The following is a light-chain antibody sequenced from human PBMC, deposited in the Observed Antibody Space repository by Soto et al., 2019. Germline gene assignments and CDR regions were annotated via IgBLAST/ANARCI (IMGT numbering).Light chain of an antibody. J-gene: IGKJ2*01. CDR2: KVS. Sequence: DVVMTQSPLSLPVTLGQPASISCRSSQSLVYSDGNTYLNWFQQRPGQSPRRLIYKVSNPDSGVPDRFSGSVSGTDFTLKISRVEAEDVGVYYCMQGTHWPRATFGQGTKLEIK. CDR3: MQGTHWPRAT. CDR1: QSLVYSDGNTY. V-gene: IGKV2-30*01.